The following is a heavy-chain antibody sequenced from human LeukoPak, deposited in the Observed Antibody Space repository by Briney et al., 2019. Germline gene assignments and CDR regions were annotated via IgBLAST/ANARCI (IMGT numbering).Heavy chain of an antibody. CDR3: AADSEAGLGYDYVWGSYRLGTPGAFDI. Sequence: ASVKVSCKASGGTFSSYAISWVRQAPGQGLEWMGGIIPIFGTANYAQKFQGRVTITADESTSTAYMELSSLRSEDTAVYYCAADSEAGLGYDYVWGSYRLGTPGAFDIWGQGTMVTVSS. CDR2: IIPIFGTA. V-gene: IGHV1-69*01. CDR1: GGTFSSYA. J-gene: IGHJ3*02. D-gene: IGHD3-16*02.